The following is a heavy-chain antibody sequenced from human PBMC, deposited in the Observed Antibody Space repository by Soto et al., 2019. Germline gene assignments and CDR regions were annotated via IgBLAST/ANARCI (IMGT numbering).Heavy chain of an antibody. D-gene: IGHD6-13*01. CDR1: GGSMRNYF. CDR3: AAGEASSRNLAPYYLDF. Sequence: SETLSLTCTVSGGSMRNYFWTWIRQPPGKGLEWIGYIHYSGTTSFFPSYNPSLRSRVTISEDTSKNQFSLKLLSVATADTAVYFCAAGEASSRNLAPYYLDFWGQGTLVTVSS. V-gene: IGHV4-59*01. J-gene: IGHJ4*02. CDR2: IHYSGTT.